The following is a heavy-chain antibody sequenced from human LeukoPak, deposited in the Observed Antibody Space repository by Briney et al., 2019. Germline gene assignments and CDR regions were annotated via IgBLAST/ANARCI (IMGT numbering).Heavy chain of an antibody. CDR2: IHHSGST. V-gene: IGHV4-34*01. CDR3: ARGRGLDYGGKGY. D-gene: IGHD4-23*01. CDR1: GGSFSGYY. J-gene: IGHJ4*02. Sequence: PSETLSLTCAVYGGSFSGYYWSWIRQPPGKGLEWVGEIHHSGSTNYNPSLKSRVTISVDTSKNQFSLKLSSVTAADTAVYYCARGRGLDYGGKGYWGQGTLVTVSS.